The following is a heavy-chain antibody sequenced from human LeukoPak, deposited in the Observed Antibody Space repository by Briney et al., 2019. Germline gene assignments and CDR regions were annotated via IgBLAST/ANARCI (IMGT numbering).Heavy chain of an antibody. J-gene: IGHJ4*02. CDR3: ATEGGPHADYDPIHGI. V-gene: IGHV1-69*04. Sequence: GASVKVSCKASGGTFSSYAISWVRQAPGQGLEWMGRIIPILGIANYAQKFRGRVTITADKSTSTAYMELSSLRSEDTAVYYCATEGGPHADYDPIHGIWGQGTLVTVSS. CDR2: IIPILGIA. D-gene: IGHD3-3*01. CDR1: GGTFSSYA.